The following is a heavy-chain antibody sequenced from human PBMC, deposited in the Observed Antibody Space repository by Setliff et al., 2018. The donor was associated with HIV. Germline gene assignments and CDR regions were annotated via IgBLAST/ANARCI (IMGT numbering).Heavy chain of an antibody. CDR3: ARDMEDFGVLPSAPFDP. CDR2: VYASAYS. V-gene: IGHV4-4*07. Sequence: SETLSLTCTVSGDSIGDYYWNWIRQPAGKGLEWIGRVYASAYSNYNPSLKSRVTMSVDTSQNQFFLKLTSMTAADTAIYYCARDMEDFGVLPSAPFDPWGRGTLVTVSS. J-gene: IGHJ5*02. D-gene: IGHD2-2*01. CDR1: GDSIGDYY.